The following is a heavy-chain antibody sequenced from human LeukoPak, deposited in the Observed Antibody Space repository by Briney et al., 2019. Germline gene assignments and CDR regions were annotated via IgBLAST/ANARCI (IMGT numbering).Heavy chain of an antibody. CDR3: ARDAVYDGEYYYYYMDV. D-gene: IGHD3-22*01. CDR2: IYYSGST. J-gene: IGHJ6*03. V-gene: IGHV4-39*07. Sequence: SETLSLTCTVSGGSISSSSYYWGWIRQPPGKGLEWIGSIYYSGSTYYNPSLKSRVTISVDTSKNQFSLKLSSVTAADTAVYYCARDAVYDGEYYYYYMDVWGKGTTVTISS. CDR1: GGSISSSSYY.